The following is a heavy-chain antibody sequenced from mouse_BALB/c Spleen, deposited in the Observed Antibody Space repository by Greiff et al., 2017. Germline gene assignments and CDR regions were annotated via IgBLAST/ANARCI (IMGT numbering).Heavy chain of an antibody. V-gene: IGHV5-6-3*01. J-gene: IGHJ3*01. CDR3: ARDKVRPWFAY. D-gene: IGHD2-14*01. CDR1: GFTFSSYG. Sequence: EVKLLESGGGLVQPGGSLKLSCAASGFTFSSYGMSWVRQTPDKRLELVATINSNGGSTYYPDSVKGRFTISRDNAKNTLYLQMSSLKSEDTAMYYCARDKVRPWFAYWGQGTLVTVSA. CDR2: INSNGGST.